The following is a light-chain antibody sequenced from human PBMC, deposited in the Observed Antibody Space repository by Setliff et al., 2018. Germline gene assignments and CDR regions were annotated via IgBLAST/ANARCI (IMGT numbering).Light chain of an antibody. J-gene: IGLJ1*01. CDR3: SSYTRDTTLV. V-gene: IGLV2-14*03. Sequence: QSVLAQPASVSGPHGQSITISCTGTSSDIGAYNFVFWYQQHPGKAPRLIIHGVSERPSGISDRFSASKSGNTASLIISGLQTEDEADYYCSSYTRDTTLVFGTGTKVTV. CDR2: GVS. CDR1: SSDIGAYNF.